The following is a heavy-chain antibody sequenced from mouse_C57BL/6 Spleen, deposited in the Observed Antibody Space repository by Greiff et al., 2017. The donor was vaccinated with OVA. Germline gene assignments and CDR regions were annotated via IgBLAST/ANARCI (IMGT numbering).Heavy chain of an antibody. CDR2: IWSAGST. Sequence: QVQLKESGPGLVAPSQSLSITCTVSGFSLTIYGVHWVRQPPGTGLAWLVVIWSAGSTTSNSALKSRLSISKDNSKSQVFLKMNSLKTDDTAMYDCASSGAMDYWGQGTSVTVSS. J-gene: IGHJ4*01. CDR1: GFSLTIYG. V-gene: IGHV2-6*03. D-gene: IGHD1-3*01. CDR3: ASSGAMDY.